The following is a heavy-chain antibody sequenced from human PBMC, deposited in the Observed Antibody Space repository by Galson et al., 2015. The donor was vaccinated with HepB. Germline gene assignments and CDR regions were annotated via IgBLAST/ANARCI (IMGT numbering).Heavy chain of an antibody. CDR2: ISAYNGNT. Sequence: SVKVSCKASGYTFAHYGTAWVRQAPGQGLEWMGWISAYNGNTNSTQELQGRLTMTTDTSTSTAFMVLRSLKYDDTAVYFCARVGAGPSLDIWGQGTMVTVSS. CDR1: GYTFAHYG. J-gene: IGHJ3*02. CDR3: ARVGAGPSLDI. D-gene: IGHD1-26*01. V-gene: IGHV1-18*01.